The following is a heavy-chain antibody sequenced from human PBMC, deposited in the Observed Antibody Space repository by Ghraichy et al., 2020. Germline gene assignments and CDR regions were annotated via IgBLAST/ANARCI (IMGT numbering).Heavy chain of an antibody. D-gene: IGHD3-10*01. Sequence: GGSLRLSCAASGFTFSSYAMSWVRQAPGKGLEWVSGISGSGGSTSYADPVKGRFTISRDNSKNTLYLQLNSLRAEDTALYYCAKNYVSGSGYSNVHDAFDIWGQGTMVTVSS. CDR1: GFTFSSYA. V-gene: IGHV3-23*01. CDR2: ISGSGGST. CDR3: AKNYVSGSGYSNVHDAFDI. J-gene: IGHJ3*02.